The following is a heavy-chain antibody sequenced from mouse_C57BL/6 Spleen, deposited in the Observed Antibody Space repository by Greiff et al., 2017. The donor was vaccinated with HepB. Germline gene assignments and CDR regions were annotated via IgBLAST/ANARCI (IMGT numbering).Heavy chain of an antibody. CDR3: AMYYGSSYTYWYFDV. Sequence: EVQRVESGGGLVKPGGSLKLSCAASGFTFSDYGMHWVRQAPEKGLEWVAYISSGSSTIYYADTVKGRFTISRDNAKNTLFLQMTSLRSEDTAMYYCAMYYGSSYTYWYFDVWGTGTTVTVSS. CDR1: GFTFSDYG. V-gene: IGHV5-17*01. D-gene: IGHD1-1*01. CDR2: ISSGSSTI. J-gene: IGHJ1*03.